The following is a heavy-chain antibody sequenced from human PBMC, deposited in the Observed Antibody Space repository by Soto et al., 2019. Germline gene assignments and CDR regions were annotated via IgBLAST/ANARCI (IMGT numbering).Heavy chain of an antibody. V-gene: IGHV4-59*01. Sequence: SETLSLTCTVSGGSISNYYWNWIRQPPGKGLEWIGYVYYSGSINYNPSLKSRVTISVDTSKNQFSLKLSSVTAADTAVYFCARKTSTTWNFDHSGQGTLVTVSS. D-gene: IGHD6-13*01. CDR1: GGSISNYY. J-gene: IGHJ4*02. CDR3: ARKTSTTWNFDH. CDR2: VYYSGSI.